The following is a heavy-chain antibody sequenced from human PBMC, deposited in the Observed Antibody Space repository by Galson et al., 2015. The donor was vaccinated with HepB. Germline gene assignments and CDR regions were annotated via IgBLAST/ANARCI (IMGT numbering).Heavy chain of an antibody. D-gene: IGHD5-18*01. Sequence: SLRLSCAASGFAFTSYTFNWVRQAPGKGLEWVPSISSGSNSIDYAASVKGRFTISRHNAKSSLYLQMNSLRVEATAVYYCARVLYSYERGNYYGLDVWGQGTTVTVSS. CDR2: ISSGSNSI. CDR1: GFAFTSYT. CDR3: ARVLYSYERGNYYGLDV. J-gene: IGHJ6*02. V-gene: IGHV3-21*01.